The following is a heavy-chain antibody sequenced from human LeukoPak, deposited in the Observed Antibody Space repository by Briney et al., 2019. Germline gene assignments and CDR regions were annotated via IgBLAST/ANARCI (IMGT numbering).Heavy chain of an antibody. CDR2: IYYSGST. CDR1: GGSISSSSYY. D-gene: IGHD2-2*01. CDR3: ASSIVVVPFRPNWFDP. J-gene: IGHJ5*02. V-gene: IGHV4-39*01. Sequence: MPSETLSLTCTVSGGSISSSSYYWGWIRQPPGKGLEWIGSIYYSGSTYYNPSLKSRVTISVDTSKNQFSLKLSSVTAADTAVYYCASSIVVVPFRPNWFDPWGQGTLVTVSS.